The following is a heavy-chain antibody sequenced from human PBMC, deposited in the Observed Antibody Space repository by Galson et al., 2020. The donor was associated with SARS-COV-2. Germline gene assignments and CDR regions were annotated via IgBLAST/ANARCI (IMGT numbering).Heavy chain of an antibody. CDR1: GESIISSSDS. CDR2: VSKTGST. Sequence: SETLSLTCGVSGESIISSSDSWTWIRQPPGKTFEWIGYVSKTGSTYYNPSLKSRLTMSVDTSKNQFSLRLRSVTAADTAVYYCARLVNSKHGAFDPWGQGALVTVSS. J-gene: IGHJ5*02. D-gene: IGHD4-4*01. CDR3: ARLVNSKHGAFDP. V-gene: IGHV4-30-4*07.